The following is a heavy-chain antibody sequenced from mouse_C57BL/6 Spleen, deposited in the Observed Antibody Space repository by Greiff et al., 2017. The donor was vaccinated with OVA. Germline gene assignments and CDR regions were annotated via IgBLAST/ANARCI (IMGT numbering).Heavy chain of an antibody. CDR1: GYTFTDYE. CDR2: IDPETGGT. CDR3: TFFTAVVGYWYFDV. D-gene: IGHD1-1*01. Sequence: QVQLQQSGAELVRPGASVTLSCKASGYTFTDYEMHWVKQTPVHGLEWIGAIDPETGGTAYNQKFKGKAILTADKSSSTAYMELRSLTSEDSAVDYCTFFTAVVGYWYFDVWGTGTTVTVSS. J-gene: IGHJ1*03. V-gene: IGHV1-15*01.